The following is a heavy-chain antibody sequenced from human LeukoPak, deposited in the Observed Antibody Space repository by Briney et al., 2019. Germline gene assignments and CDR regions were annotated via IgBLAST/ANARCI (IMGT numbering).Heavy chain of an antibody. Sequence: SETLSLTCTVSGGSISSYYWSWIRQPPGKGLEWIGFIYYSGSTNYNPSLKSRVTISVDTSKNQFSLKLSSVTAADTAVYYCARRSSLFAIDYWGQGTLVTVSS. CDR1: GGSISSYY. J-gene: IGHJ4*02. CDR3: ARRSSLFAIDY. CDR2: IYYSGST. V-gene: IGHV4-59*12. D-gene: IGHD3-16*02.